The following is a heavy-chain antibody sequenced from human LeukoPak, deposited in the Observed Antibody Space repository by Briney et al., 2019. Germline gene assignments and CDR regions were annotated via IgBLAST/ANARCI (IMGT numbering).Heavy chain of an antibody. Sequence: GGSLRLSCAASGFTFSDYSMNWVRQAPGKGLEWVSSISSSSAYIFYADSVKGRFTISRDNARNSLYLQMNSLRAEDTSVYYCARGGRSTYFDWSPDYWGQGTLVTVSS. CDR3: ARGGRSTYFDWSPDY. J-gene: IGHJ4*02. CDR1: GFTFSDYS. D-gene: IGHD3-9*01. CDR2: ISSSSAYI. V-gene: IGHV3-21*01.